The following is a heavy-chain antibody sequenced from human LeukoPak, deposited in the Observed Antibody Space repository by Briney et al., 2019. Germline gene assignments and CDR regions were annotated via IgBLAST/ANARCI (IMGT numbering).Heavy chain of an antibody. CDR3: AKPRLYYYDSSGYFLPSSYFDY. D-gene: IGHD3-22*01. J-gene: IGHJ4*02. Sequence: PGGSLRLSCAASGFTFSSYAMSWVRQAPGKGLEWASAISGSGGSTYYADSVKGRFTISRDNSKNTLYLQMNSLRAEDTAVYYCAKPRLYYYDSSGYFLPSSYFDYWGQGTLVTVSS. CDR1: GFTFSSYA. CDR2: ISGSGGST. V-gene: IGHV3-23*01.